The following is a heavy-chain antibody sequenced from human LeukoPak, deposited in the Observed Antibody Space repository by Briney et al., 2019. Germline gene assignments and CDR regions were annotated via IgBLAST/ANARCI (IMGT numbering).Heavy chain of an antibody. D-gene: IGHD3-22*01. CDR1: GYTFTSYG. Sequence: ASVKVSCKASGYTFTSYGISWVRQAPGQGLEWMGWINPNSGGTNYAQKFQGRVTMTRDTSISTAYMELSRLRSDDAAVYYCARGHYDSSGSRYYYYYMDVWGKGTTVTVSS. V-gene: IGHV1-2*02. J-gene: IGHJ6*03. CDR2: INPNSGGT. CDR3: ARGHYDSSGSRYYYYYMDV.